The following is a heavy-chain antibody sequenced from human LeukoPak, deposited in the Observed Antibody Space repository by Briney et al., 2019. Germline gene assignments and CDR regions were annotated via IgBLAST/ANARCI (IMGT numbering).Heavy chain of an antibody. J-gene: IGHJ6*02. CDR2: IIPIFGIA. V-gene: IGHV1-69*04. CDR1: GGTFSSYA. Sequence: VKVSCKASGGTFSSYAVSWVRQAPGQGLEWMGRIIPIFGIANYAQKFQGRVTITADKSTSTAYMELSSLRSEDTAVYYCAREGYGGNAYFYYYGMDVWGQGTTVTVSS. CDR3: AREGYGGNAYFYYYGMDV. D-gene: IGHD4-23*01.